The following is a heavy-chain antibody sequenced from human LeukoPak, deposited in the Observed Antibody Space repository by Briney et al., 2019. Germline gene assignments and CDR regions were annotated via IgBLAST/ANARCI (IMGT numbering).Heavy chain of an antibody. CDR2: ISWNSGSI. CDR3: ARDTPPRYYYDSSGYYRNDAFDI. J-gene: IGHJ3*02. V-gene: IGHV3-9*01. D-gene: IGHD3-22*01. Sequence: GGSLRLSCAASGFTFDDYAMHWVRQAPGKGLEWVSGISWNSGSIGYADSVKGRFTISRDNAKNSLYLQMNSLRAEDTAVYYCARDTPPRYYYDSSGYYRNDAFDIWGQGTMVTVSS. CDR1: GFTFDDYA.